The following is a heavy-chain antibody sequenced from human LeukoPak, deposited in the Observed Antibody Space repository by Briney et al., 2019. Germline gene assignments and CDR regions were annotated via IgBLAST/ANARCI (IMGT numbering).Heavy chain of an antibody. CDR1: GYTFTSYD. CDR2: MNPNSGNT. J-gene: IGHJ6*03. Sequence: GASVKVSCKASGYTFTSYDINWVRQATGQGLEWMGWMNPNSGNTGYAQKFQGRVTMTRNTSISTAYMELSSLRSEDTAVYYCARVYYDFWSGYYRGYYYYYMDVWGKGTTVTVSS. CDR3: ARVYYDFWSGYYRGYYYYYMDV. V-gene: IGHV1-8*01. D-gene: IGHD3-3*01.